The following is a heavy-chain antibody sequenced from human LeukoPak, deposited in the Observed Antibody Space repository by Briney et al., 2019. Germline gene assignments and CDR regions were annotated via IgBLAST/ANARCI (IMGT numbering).Heavy chain of an antibody. CDR2: MNPNSGNT. CDR3: ARDCGGDCYISIRYFDL. CDR1: GYTFTSYD. D-gene: IGHD2-21*02. Sequence: ASVKVSCKASGYTFTSYDINWVRQVTGQGLEWMGWMNPNSGNTGYAQRFQGRVTMTRNTSISTAYMELSSLRSEDTAVYYCARDCGGDCYISIRYFDLWGRGTLVTVSS. J-gene: IGHJ2*01. V-gene: IGHV1-8*01.